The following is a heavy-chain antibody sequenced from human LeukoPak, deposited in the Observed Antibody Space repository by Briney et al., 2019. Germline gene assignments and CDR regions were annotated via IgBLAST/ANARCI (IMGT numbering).Heavy chain of an antibody. D-gene: IGHD3-16*01. CDR3: AKASLGGDFDY. CDR2: ISWNSGSI. J-gene: IGHJ4*02. CDR1: GFTFDDYA. V-gene: IGHV3-9*01. Sequence: PGGSLRLSCAASGFTFDDYAMPWVRQAPGKGLEWVSGISWNSGSIGYADSVKGRFTISRDNAKNSLYLQMNSLRAEDTALYYCAKASLGGDFDYWGQGTLVTVSS.